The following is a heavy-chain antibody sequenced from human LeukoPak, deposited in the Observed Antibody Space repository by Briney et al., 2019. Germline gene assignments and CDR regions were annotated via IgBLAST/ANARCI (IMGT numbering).Heavy chain of an antibody. CDR1: GFTFSSYA. V-gene: IGHV3-15*01. CDR2: IKSKTDGGTT. Sequence: GGSLRLSCAASGFTFSSYAMHWVRQAPGKGLEWVGRIKSKTDGGTTDYAAPVKGRFTISRDDSKNTLYLQMNSLKTEDTAVYYCTTDVSRYFDWLLQNGPFDYWGQGTLVTVSS. D-gene: IGHD3-9*01. CDR3: TTDVSRYFDWLLQNGPFDY. J-gene: IGHJ4*02.